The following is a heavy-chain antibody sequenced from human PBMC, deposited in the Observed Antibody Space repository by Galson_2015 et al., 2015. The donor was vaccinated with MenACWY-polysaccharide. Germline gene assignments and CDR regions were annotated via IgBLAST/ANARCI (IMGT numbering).Heavy chain of an antibody. D-gene: IGHD6-19*01. V-gene: IGHV3-23*01. Sequence: SLRLSCAASGFTFSSYAMSWVRQAPGKGLEWVSAISGSGGSTYYADSVKGRFTISRDNSKNTLYLQMNSLRAEDTAVYYCAKEKEQWLRELNWFDPWGQGTLVTVSS. CDR1: GFTFSSYA. CDR2: ISGSGGST. J-gene: IGHJ5*02. CDR3: AKEKEQWLRELNWFDP.